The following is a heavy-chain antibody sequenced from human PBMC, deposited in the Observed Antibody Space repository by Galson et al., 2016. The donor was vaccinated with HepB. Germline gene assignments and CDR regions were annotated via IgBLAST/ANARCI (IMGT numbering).Heavy chain of an antibody. D-gene: IGHD2/OR15-2a*01. CDR3: TRRESLSLDY. J-gene: IGHJ4*02. CDR1: GFTLRTYS. CDR2: ISSNSRDT. Sequence: SLRLSCAASGFTLRTYSMNWARQAPGKGLEWVSSISSNSRDTDYADSVKGRFTISRDNAKNSLYLQMNSLRVEDTAVYYCTRRESLSLDYWGQGTLVTVSS. V-gene: IGHV3-21*01.